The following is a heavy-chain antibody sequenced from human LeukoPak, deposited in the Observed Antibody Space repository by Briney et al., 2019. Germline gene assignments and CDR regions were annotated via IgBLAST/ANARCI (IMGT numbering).Heavy chain of an antibody. CDR1: GGSISSDF. CDR2: MYYSGST. V-gene: IGHV4-59*01. CDR3: ARVRQGAFDI. Sequence: SETLSLTCTVSGGSISSDFWSWIRQPPGKGLEWIGQMYYSGSTDYNPSLKSRVTISVDTSKNQFSLKLSSVTAADTAVYYCARVRQGAFDIWGQGTMVTVSS. D-gene: IGHD3-10*01. J-gene: IGHJ3*02.